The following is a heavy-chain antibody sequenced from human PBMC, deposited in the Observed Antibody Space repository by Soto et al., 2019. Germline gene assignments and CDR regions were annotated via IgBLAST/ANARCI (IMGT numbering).Heavy chain of an antibody. D-gene: IGHD3-16*02. J-gene: IGHJ6*02. V-gene: IGHV3-48*02. CDR2: ISSSSSTI. CDR1: GFTFSSYS. Sequence: SLRLSCAASGFTFSSYSMNWVRQAPGKGLEWVSYISSSSSTIYYADSVKGRFTISRDNAKNSLYLQMNSLRDEDTAVDYCAREIFITFWGFIGPPDGMAVSGQGTTVTVSS. CDR3: AREIFITFWGFIGPPDGMAV.